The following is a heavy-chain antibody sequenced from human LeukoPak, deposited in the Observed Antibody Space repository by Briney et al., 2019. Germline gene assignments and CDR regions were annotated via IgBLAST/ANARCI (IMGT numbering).Heavy chain of an antibody. CDR2: MNPNSGNT. J-gene: IGHJ4*02. V-gene: IGHV1-8*01. D-gene: IGHD6-13*01. Sequence: GASVKVSCKASGYTFTSYDINWVRQATGQGLEWMGWMNPNSGNTGYAQKFQGRVTMTRNTSISTAYMELSSLRSEDAAVYYCARGSGSAGYSSSWGQGTLVTVSS. CDR1: GYTFTSYD. CDR3: ARGSGSAGYSSS.